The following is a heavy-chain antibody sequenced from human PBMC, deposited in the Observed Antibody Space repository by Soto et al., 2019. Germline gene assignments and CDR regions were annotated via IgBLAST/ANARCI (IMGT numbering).Heavy chain of an antibody. Sequence: QVQLVESGGGVVQPGRSLRLSCAASGFTFSSYGMHWVRQAPGKGLEWVAVISYDGSNKYYADSVKGRFTISRDNSKNTLYRQMNSLRAEDTAVYYCAKDRGWLAERYYYGMDVWGQGTPVTVSS. CDR1: GFTFSSYG. D-gene: IGHD6-19*01. CDR2: ISYDGSNK. V-gene: IGHV3-30*18. CDR3: AKDRGWLAERYYYGMDV. J-gene: IGHJ6*02.